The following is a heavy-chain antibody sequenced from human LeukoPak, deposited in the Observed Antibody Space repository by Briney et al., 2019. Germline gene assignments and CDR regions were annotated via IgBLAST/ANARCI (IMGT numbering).Heavy chain of an antibody. J-gene: IGHJ3*01. Sequence: SETLSLTCSVSGGSIIDTNYYWAWIRQPPGKGLEWIANIYYTGTTYYTPSLKSRVSISVDTSNNQFSLRLTSVTAADTAVYYCARDVSRTSWTWRWGQGTVVTVSS. CDR2: IYYTGTT. V-gene: IGHV4-39*01. CDR3: ARDVSRTSWTWR. D-gene: IGHD2-2*01. CDR1: GGSIIDTNYY.